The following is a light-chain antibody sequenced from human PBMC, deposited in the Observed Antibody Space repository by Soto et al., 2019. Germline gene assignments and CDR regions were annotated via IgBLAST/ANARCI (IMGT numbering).Light chain of an antibody. V-gene: IGLV2-14*01. CDR3: SLYTPLSPGL. Sequence: QSVLTQPASVSGSPGQSITISCTGTSSDVGGYNHVSWYQHSPGKAPKLILFAVSDRPSGVSHRFSGSKSGNTASLTILGFRAEDGAVYSSSLYTPLSPGLFGGGTNLTA. J-gene: IGLJ7*02. CDR2: AVS. CDR1: SSDVGGYNH.